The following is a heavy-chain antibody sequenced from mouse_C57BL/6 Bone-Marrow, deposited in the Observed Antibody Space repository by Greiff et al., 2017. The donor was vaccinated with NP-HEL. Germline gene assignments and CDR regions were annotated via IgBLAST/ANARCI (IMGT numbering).Heavy chain of an antibody. CDR1: GYTFTSYW. CDR2: INPSNGGT. CDR3: VYSVYDYSGFSY. J-gene: IGHJ3*01. D-gene: IGHD2-4*01. V-gene: IGHV1-53*01. Sequence: QVQLQQPGTELVKPGASVKLSCKASGYTFTSYWMHWVKQRPGQGLEWIGNINPSNGGTNYNEKFKSKATLTVDKSSSTAYMQLSSLTSEDSAVYDGVYSVYDYSGFSYWGQGTLVTLSA.